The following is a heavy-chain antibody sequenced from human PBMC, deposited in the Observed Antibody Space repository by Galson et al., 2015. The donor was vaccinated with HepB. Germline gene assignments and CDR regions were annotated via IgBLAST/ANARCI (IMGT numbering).Heavy chain of an antibody. D-gene: IGHD3-16*01. J-gene: IGHJ4*02. CDR1: GYTFTNYY. V-gene: IGHV1-46*01. CDR3: AKIMTTQGDS. Sequence: SVKVSCKASGYTFTNYYIHWVRQAPGQGLEWMGIINPGGDSTSYAQKFQGRVTMTRDTSTRTVYMELSSLRFEDTAIYYCAKIMTTQGDSWGQGTLVTVSS. CDR2: INPGGDST.